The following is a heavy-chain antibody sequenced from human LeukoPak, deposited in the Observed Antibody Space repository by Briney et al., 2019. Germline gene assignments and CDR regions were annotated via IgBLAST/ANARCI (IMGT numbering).Heavy chain of an antibody. Sequence: SETLSLTCTVSGGFIGSYYWSWIRQPPGKGLEWIGYIYYSGSTNYNPSLKSRVTISVDTSKNQFSLKLSSMTAADTAVYYCARVSGYDWESSYDYWGQGTLVTVSS. V-gene: IGHV4-59*01. D-gene: IGHD5-12*01. CDR2: IYYSGST. J-gene: IGHJ4*02. CDR1: GGFIGSYY. CDR3: ARVSGYDWESSYDY.